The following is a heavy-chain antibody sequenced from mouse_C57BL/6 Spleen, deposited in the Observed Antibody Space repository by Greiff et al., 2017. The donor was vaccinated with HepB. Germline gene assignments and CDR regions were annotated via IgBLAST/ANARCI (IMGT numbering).Heavy chain of an antibody. V-gene: IGHV1-69*01. D-gene: IGHD2-2*01. J-gene: IGHJ4*01. CDR3: ARGDGYDERANYYAMDY. CDR1: GYTFTSYW. CDR2: IDPSDSYT. Sequence: QVQLKQPGAELVMPGASVKLSCKASGYTFTSYWMHWVKQRPGQGLEWIGEIDPSDSYTNYNQKFKGKSTLTVDKSSSTAYMQLSSLTSEDSAVYYCARGDGYDERANYYAMDYWGQGTSVTVSS.